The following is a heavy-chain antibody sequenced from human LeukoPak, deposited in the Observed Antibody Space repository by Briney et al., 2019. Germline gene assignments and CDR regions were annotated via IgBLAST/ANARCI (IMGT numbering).Heavy chain of an antibody. CDR1: GSSFSNSA. V-gene: IGHV3-23*01. CDR2: IGGGGSS. Sequence: PGGSLRLSCTASGSSFSNSAMTWVRQAPGKGLEWVSSIGGGGSSYYAGSVKGRFTISRDNSKNTVYLQMNNLRAEDTAIFYCVKGVTMVRGSREFDYWGQGTLVTVSS. D-gene: IGHD3-10*01. J-gene: IGHJ4*02. CDR3: VKGVTMVRGSREFDY.